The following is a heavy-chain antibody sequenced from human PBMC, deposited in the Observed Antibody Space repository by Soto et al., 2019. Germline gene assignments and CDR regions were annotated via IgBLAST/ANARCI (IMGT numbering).Heavy chain of an antibody. V-gene: IGHV4-34*01. D-gene: IGHD3-10*01. Sequence: QVQLQQWGAGLLKPSETLSLTCAVYGGSFSGYYWCWVRQPPGKGLEWIGEISHSGSTNYNPSLKSRVPISVDTSKNQFSLELSSVTGADSAVYYCARGYGTNFDYWGQGTLVTVSS. CDR1: GGSFSGYY. CDR2: ISHSGST. J-gene: IGHJ4*02. CDR3: ARGYGTNFDY.